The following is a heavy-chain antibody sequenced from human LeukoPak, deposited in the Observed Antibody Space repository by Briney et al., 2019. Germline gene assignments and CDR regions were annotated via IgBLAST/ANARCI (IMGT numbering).Heavy chain of an antibody. CDR3: ARAGGYRPAAADLDY. D-gene: IGHD6-13*01. J-gene: IGHJ4*02. CDR2: IHHSGGT. Sequence: SETLSLTCAVSGGSISSNYWSWIRQPPGKGLEWIGDIHHSGGTNYNPSLKSRVTISVDTSKNQFSLKLNSVTAADTAVYYCARAGGYRPAAADLDYWGQGTLVTVSS. V-gene: IGHV4-59*01. CDR1: GGSISSNY.